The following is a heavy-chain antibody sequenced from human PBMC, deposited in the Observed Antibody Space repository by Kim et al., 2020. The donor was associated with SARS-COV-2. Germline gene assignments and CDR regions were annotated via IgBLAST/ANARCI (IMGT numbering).Heavy chain of an antibody. CDR3: AREGMTYPLGY. V-gene: IGHV1-18*01. J-gene: IGHJ4*02. D-gene: IGHD6-13*01. CDR2: T. Sequence: TNYAPKLQGRVTMTTDTSTSTAYMELRSLRSDDTAVYYCAREGMTYPLGYWGQGTLITVSS.